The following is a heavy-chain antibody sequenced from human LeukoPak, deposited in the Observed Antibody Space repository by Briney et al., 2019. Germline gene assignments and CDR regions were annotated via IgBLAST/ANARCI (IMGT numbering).Heavy chain of an antibody. CDR2: INPNSGGT. D-gene: IGHD2-2*01. Sequence: ASVKVSFKASGYTFTGYYMHWVRQAPGQGLEWMGWINPNSGGTNYAQKFQGRVTMTRDTSISAAYMELSRLRSDATAVYYCARGGEIVVVPAVHDAFDIWGQGTMVTVSS. CDR1: GYTFTGYY. V-gene: IGHV1-2*02. J-gene: IGHJ3*02. CDR3: ARGGEIVVVPAVHDAFDI.